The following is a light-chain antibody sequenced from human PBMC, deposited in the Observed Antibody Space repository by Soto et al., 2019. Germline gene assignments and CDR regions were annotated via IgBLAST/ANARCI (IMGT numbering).Light chain of an antibody. CDR1: QSVSSSY. Sequence: EIVLTQSPGTLSLSPGERATLSCRASQSVSSSYLAWYQQKPGQAPRLLIYGASSRAPGIPDRFSGSGSGTDFTLTISRLEPEDFAVYYCQQYGSSPWTFGQGTKVEL. CDR2: GAS. V-gene: IGKV3-20*01. J-gene: IGKJ1*01. CDR3: QQYGSSPWT.